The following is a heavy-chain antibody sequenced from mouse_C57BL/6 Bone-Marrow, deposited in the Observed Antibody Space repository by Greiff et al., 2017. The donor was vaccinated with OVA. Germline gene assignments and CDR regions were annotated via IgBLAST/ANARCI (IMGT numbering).Heavy chain of an antibody. CDR2: IDPSDSYT. D-gene: IGHD2-4*01. CDR1: GYTFTSYW. Sequence: QVQLQQSGAELVRPGTSVKLSCKASGYTFTSYWMHWVKQRPGQGLEWIGVIDPSDSYTNYNQKFKGKATLTVDTSSSTAYMQLSSLTSEDSAVYYCARDGLREAWFAYWGQGTLVTVSA. J-gene: IGHJ3*01. CDR3: ARDGLREAWFAY. V-gene: IGHV1-59*01.